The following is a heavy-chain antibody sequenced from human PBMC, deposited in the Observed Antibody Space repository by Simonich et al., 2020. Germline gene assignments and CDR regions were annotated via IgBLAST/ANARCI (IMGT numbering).Heavy chain of an antibody. J-gene: IGHJ4*02. Sequence: QLQLQESGPGLVKPSETLSLTCTVSGGSISSSSYYWGWIRQPPGKGLEWIGSIYYSWSTYYNPSLKSRVTISVDTSKNQFSLKLSSVTAADTAVHYCARQRVLMVYAIDYWGQGTLVTVSS. CDR3: ARQRVLMVYAIDY. D-gene: IGHD2-8*01. CDR2: IYYSWST. V-gene: IGHV4-39*01. CDR1: GGSISSSSYY.